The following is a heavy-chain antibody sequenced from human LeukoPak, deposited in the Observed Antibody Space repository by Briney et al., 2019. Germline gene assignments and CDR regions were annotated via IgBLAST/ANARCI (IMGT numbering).Heavy chain of an antibody. V-gene: IGHV1-2*02. J-gene: IGHJ4*02. D-gene: IGHD3-22*01. CDR1: GYTFTGYY. CDR3: AAVGAYYYDSSGYYDY. Sequence: ASVKVSCKASGYTFTGYYMHWVRPAPGQGLEWMGWINPNSGGTNYAQKFQGRVTMTRDTSISTAYMELSRLRSDDTAVYYCAAVGAYYYDSSGYYDYWGQGTLVTVSS. CDR2: INPNSGGT.